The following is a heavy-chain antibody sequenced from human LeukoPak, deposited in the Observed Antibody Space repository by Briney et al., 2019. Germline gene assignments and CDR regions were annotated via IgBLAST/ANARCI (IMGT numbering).Heavy chain of an antibody. Sequence: QAGGSLGLSCAASGFTFSSYWMSWVRQAPGKGLEWVANIKQDGSEKYYVDSVKGRFTISRDNAKNSLYLQMNSLRAEDTAVYYCAREGGSITFDYWGQGTLVTVSS. CDR3: AREGGSITFDY. D-gene: IGHD3-10*01. J-gene: IGHJ4*02. V-gene: IGHV3-7*01. CDR1: GFTFSSYW. CDR2: IKQDGSEK.